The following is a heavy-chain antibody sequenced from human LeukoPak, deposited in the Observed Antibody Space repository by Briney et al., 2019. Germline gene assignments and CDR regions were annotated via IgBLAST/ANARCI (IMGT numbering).Heavy chain of an antibody. D-gene: IGHD3-10*01. J-gene: IGHJ5*02. CDR1: GGTFSSYA. V-gene: IGHV1-69*01. CDR2: IIPIFGTA. CDR3: ARGGRGGSGSYSLFDR. Sequence: SVKVSCKASGGTFSSYAISWVRQAPGQGLEWMGGIIPIFGTADYAQKFQGRVTVTADESTTTAYVELSSLRSEDTAVYYCARGGRGGSGSYSLFDRWGQGTLVTVSS.